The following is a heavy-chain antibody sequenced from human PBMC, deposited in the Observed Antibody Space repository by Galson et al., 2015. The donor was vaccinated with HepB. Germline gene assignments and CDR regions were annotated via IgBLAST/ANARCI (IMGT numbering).Heavy chain of an antibody. Sequence: ETLSLTCTVSGGSISSSSYYWGWIRQPPGKGLEWIGSIYYSGSTYYNPSLKSRVTISVDTSKNQFSLKLSSVTAADTAVYYCARHEAVADPFDYWGQGTLVTVSS. CDR2: IYYSGST. V-gene: IGHV4-39*01. J-gene: IGHJ4*02. D-gene: IGHD6-19*01. CDR1: GGSISSSSYY. CDR3: ARHEAVADPFDY.